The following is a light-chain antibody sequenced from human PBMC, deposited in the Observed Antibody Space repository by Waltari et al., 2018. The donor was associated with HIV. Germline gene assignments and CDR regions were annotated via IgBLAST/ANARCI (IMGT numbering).Light chain of an antibody. CDR3: AVRDDRLNGVL. CDR2: SNN. J-gene: IGLJ2*01. Sequence: QSVLTQPPSVSGTPGQKVTISCSGGSSNIGSNPVNWYQQLPGTAPKLLIYSNNQQSSGVPDRFSGSKSGTSASLAISGLQSDDETDYYCAVRDDRLNGVLFGGGTRLTVL. V-gene: IGLV1-44*01. CDR1: SSNIGSNP.